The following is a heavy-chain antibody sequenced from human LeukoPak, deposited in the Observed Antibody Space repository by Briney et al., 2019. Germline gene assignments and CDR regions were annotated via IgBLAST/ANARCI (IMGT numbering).Heavy chain of an antibody. CDR1: GFTFSSHW. CDR3: ARPSGYYDSSVAFDI. Sequence: GGSLRLSCAASGFTFSSHWMHWVRQAPGKGLVWVSRINSDGSSTSYADSVKGRFTISRDNAKNTLYLQMNSLRAEDTAVYYCARPSGYYDSSVAFDIWGQGTMVTVSS. J-gene: IGHJ3*02. D-gene: IGHD3-22*01. CDR2: INSDGSST. V-gene: IGHV3-74*01.